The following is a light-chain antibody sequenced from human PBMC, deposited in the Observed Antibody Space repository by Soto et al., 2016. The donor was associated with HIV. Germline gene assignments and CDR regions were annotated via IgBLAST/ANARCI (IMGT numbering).Light chain of an antibody. Sequence: DIVMTQSPLSLPVTPGEPASISCRSSQSLLHRNGYDYLNWYLQKPGQSPQLLIYLGSNRASGVPDRFSGAGSGTDFALKISRVEAEDVGIYYYMQSLQTYTFGLGDQAGD. CDR2: LGS. CDR3: MQSLQTYT. CDR1: QSLLHRNGYDY. J-gene: IGKJ2*01. V-gene: IGKV2-28*01.